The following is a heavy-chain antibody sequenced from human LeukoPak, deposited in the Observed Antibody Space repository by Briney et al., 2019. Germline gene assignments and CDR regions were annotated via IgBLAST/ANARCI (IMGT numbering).Heavy chain of an antibody. D-gene: IGHD3-3*01. CDR1: GFTFSSYG. CDR3: ARDSWSGYYPLDY. CDR2: IWYDGSNK. Sequence: GRSLRLSCAASGFTFSSYGMHWVRQAPGKGLEWVAVIWYDGSNKYYADSVKGRFTISRDNSKNTLYLQMNSLRAEDTAVYYCARDSWSGYYPLDYWGQGTLVTVSS. J-gene: IGHJ4*02. V-gene: IGHV3-33*01.